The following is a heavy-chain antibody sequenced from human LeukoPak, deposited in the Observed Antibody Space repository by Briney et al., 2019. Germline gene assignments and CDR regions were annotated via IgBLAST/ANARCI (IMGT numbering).Heavy chain of an antibody. Sequence: GASVDVSYKASGGTVSSYAISWVRQAPGQGLGWMGGIIPIFGTANYAQKFQGRVTITTDESTSTAYMELSSLRSEDTAVYYCARGGVIVVVPAAIGGNNWFDPWGQGTLVTVSS. D-gene: IGHD2-2*01. V-gene: IGHV1-69*05. CDR1: GGTVSSYA. J-gene: IGHJ5*02. CDR2: IIPIFGTA. CDR3: ARGGVIVVVPAAIGGNNWFDP.